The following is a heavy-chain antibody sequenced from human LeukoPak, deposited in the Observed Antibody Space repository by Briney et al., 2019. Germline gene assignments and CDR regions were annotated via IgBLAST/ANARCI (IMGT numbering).Heavy chain of an antibody. CDR3: ARIIAAAGTRAFDI. Sequence: ASVKVSCKASGYTFTSYGISWVRQAPGQGLEWMGWISAYNGNTNYAQKLQGRVTMTTDTSTSTAYMGLRSLRSDDTAVYYCARIIAAAGTRAFDIWGQGTMVTVSS. J-gene: IGHJ3*02. V-gene: IGHV1-18*01. CDR1: GYTFTSYG. CDR2: ISAYNGNT. D-gene: IGHD6-13*01.